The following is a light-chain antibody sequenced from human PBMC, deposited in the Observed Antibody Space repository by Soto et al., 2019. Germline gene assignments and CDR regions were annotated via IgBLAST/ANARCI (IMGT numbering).Light chain of an antibody. V-gene: IGLV8-61*01. J-gene: IGLJ3*02. CDR3: VLYMGSGIWV. CDR2: STN. CDR1: SGSVSTSYY. Sequence: QTVVAQEPSFSVSPGGTVTLTCGLSSGSVSTSYYPSWYQQTPGQAPRTLIYSTNTRSSGVPDRFSDSILGNKAALTITGAQAEDESDYYCVLYMGSGIWVFGGGTKVTVL.